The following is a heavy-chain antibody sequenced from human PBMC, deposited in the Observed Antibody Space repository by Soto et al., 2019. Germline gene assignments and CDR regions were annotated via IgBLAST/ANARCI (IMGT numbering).Heavy chain of an antibody. D-gene: IGHD2-2*02. CDR3: ARESPGGVVVPAAIRSRGFDI. V-gene: IGHV4-59*01. CDR2: IYYSGST. J-gene: IGHJ3*02. CDR1: GGSISSYY. Sequence: SETLSLTCTVSGGSISSYYWSWIRQPPGKGLEWIGYIYYSGSTNYNPSLKSRVTISVDTSKNQFSLKLSSVTAADTAVYDCARESPGGVVVPAAIRSRGFDIWGQGTMVTVSS.